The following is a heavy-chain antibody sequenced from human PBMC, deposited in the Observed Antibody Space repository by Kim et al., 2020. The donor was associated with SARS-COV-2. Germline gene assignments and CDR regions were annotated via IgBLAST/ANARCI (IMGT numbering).Heavy chain of an antibody. D-gene: IGHD2-2*02. V-gene: IGHV4-34*01. J-gene: IGHJ4*02. Sequence: PSHKSRFTISVDTSKNQYSLKRSTVTAADTAVYYCARDNIVVVPAAILDYWGQGTLVTVSS. CDR3: ARDNIVVVPAAILDY.